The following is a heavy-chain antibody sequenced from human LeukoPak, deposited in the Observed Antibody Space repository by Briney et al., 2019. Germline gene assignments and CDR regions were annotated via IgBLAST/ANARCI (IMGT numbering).Heavy chain of an antibody. CDR1: GGSISSYY. CDR3: ARILVPAAQTKYYFDY. V-gene: IGHV4-59*12. Sequence: PSETLSLTCTVSGGSISSYYWSWIRQPPGKGLEWIGYIYYSRSTNYNPSLKSRVTISVDTSKNQFSLKLSSVTAADTAVYYCARILVPAAQTKYYFDYWGQGTLVTVSS. D-gene: IGHD2-2*01. J-gene: IGHJ4*02. CDR2: IYYSRST.